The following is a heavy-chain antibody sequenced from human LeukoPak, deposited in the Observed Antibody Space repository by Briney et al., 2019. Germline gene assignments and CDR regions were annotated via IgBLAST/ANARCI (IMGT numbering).Heavy chain of an antibody. V-gene: IGHV5-51*01. CDR1: GYSVANYW. CDR2: IYPGDSDT. J-gene: IGHJ4*02. D-gene: IGHD2-21*02. CDR3: ARPLSGGDPPGY. Sequence: GEPLKISCKGSGYSVANYWIGWVRQMPGKGLEWMGIIYPGDSDTRYSPSFQGQVSISADKSISTAYLQWSNLKASDTAMYYCARPLSGGDPPGYWGQGTLVTVSS.